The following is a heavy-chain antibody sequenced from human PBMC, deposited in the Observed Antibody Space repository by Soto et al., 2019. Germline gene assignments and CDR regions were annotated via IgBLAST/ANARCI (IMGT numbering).Heavy chain of an antibody. CDR3: ARGLSSSTLPFDG. CDR2: ILQSGTT. J-gene: IGHJ4*02. D-gene: IGHD2-2*01. Sequence: ASETLSLTCAVSGGSISGGYSWNWIRQAPGKGLNWIGNILQSGTTHYTPSLRSRVTISVDWSKNQFSLKLRSVTAADTAVYYCARGLSSSTLPFDGWGQGTLVTVSS. V-gene: IGHV4-30-2*01. CDR1: GGSISGGYS.